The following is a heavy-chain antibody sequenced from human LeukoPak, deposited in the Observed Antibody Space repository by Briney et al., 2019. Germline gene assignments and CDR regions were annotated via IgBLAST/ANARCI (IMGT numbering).Heavy chain of an antibody. CDR2: INPNSGGT. D-gene: IGHD2-21*02. Sequence: GASVKVSCKASGYTFTGYYMHWVRQAPGQGLEWMGWINPNSGGTNYAQKFQGWVTMTRDTSISTAYMELSRLRFDDTAVYYCARETYCGGDCYSSEYFQHWGQGTLVTVSS. J-gene: IGHJ1*01. V-gene: IGHV1-2*04. CDR3: ARETYCGGDCYSSEYFQH. CDR1: GYTFTGYY.